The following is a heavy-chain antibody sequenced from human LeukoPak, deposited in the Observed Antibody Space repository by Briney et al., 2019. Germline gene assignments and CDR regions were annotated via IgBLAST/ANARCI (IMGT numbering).Heavy chain of an antibody. CDR3: AKGLYGAYCIDF. CDR1: RFFLHNHA. D-gene: IGHD4-17*01. Sequence: GGSLRVSHAHSRFFLHNHAMCLVRQAPGKGLEWVSALSRSGGSTYYAHSVKGRFTIFRDNSNNTLYMQLNSLRSEDTAVYYCAKGLYGAYCIDFWGQGTLVTVSS. J-gene: IGHJ4*02. CDR2: LSRSGGST. V-gene: IGHV3-23*01.